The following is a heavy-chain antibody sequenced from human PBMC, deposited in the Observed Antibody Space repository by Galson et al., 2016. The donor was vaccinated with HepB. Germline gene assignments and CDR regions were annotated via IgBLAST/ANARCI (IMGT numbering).Heavy chain of an antibody. Sequence: SLRLSCAISGFTFNDYDMHWVRQGTGESLEWVANMRPAGDKYYPGSVKGRFTVSRESATNSFYLQMDSLRAGDSGVYYCASGPHWNHAYWGQGTLVTVSS. CDR3: ASGPHWNHAY. CDR1: GFTFNDYD. J-gene: IGHJ4*02. CDR2: MRPAGDK. V-gene: IGHV3-13*01. D-gene: IGHD1-1*01.